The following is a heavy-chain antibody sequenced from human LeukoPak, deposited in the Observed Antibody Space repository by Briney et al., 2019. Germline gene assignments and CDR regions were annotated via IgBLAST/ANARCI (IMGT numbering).Heavy chain of an antibody. V-gene: IGHV4-30-4*08. CDR3: ARGRDYDSSGYTYNWFDP. D-gene: IGHD3-22*01. CDR1: GGSISSSSYY. J-gene: IGHJ5*02. CDR2: IYYSGST. Sequence: KPSETLSLTCTVSGGSISSSSYYWGWIRQPPGKGLEWIGYIYYSGSTYYNPSLKSRVTISVDTSKNQFSLKLSSVTAADTAVYYCARGRDYDSSGYTYNWFDPWGQGTLVTVSS.